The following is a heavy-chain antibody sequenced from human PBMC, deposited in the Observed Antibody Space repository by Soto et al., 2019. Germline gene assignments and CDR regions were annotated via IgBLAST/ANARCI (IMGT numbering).Heavy chain of an antibody. CDR3: AREEVSARKHYGMDV. Sequence: QVQLVESGGGVVQPGRSLRLSCAASGFTFSSYAMHWVRQAPGKGLEWVAVISYDGSNKYYADSVKGRFTISRDNSKNTLYLQMNSVRAEDKGVYYCAREEVSARKHYGMDVWGQGTTVTVSS. V-gene: IGHV3-30-3*01. D-gene: IGHD1-20*01. CDR1: GFTFSSYA. J-gene: IGHJ6*02. CDR2: ISYDGSNK.